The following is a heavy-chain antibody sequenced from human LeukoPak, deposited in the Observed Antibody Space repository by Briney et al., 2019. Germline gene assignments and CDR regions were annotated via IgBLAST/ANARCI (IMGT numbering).Heavy chain of an antibody. CDR2: IIGSGGGT. CDR1: GFTFSRYA. Sequence: QPGGSLRLSCEASGFTFSRYALIWVRQAPGKGLEWVSAIIGSGGGTQYADSVKGRFTISRDNSKNTLYLQMNSLRAEDTAVYYCARAGDSSGYLIVWYFDLWGRGTLVTVSS. D-gene: IGHD3-22*01. J-gene: IGHJ2*01. CDR3: ARAGDSSGYLIVWYFDL. V-gene: IGHV3-23*01.